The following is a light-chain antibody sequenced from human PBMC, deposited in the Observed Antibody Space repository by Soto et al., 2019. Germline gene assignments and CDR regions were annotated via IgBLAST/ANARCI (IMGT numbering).Light chain of an antibody. J-gene: IGKJ4*01. CDR1: QSVSSN. CDR2: GAS. CDR3: QQYNNWPL. V-gene: IGKV3-15*01. Sequence: EIVMTQSPATLSVSPGERATLSCRASQSVSSNLAWYQQKPGQAPRLLIYGASTRATGIPARFSGSGSGTEFTLTISSLQSEDFTVNYCQQYNNWPLFGGGTKV.